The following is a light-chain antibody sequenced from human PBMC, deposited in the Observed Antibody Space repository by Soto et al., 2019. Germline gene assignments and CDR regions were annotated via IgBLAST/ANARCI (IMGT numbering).Light chain of an antibody. CDR1: STDIGIQTY. Sequence: QSALTQPASVSGSPGQSITISCTGSSTDIGIQTYVSWYQQLPGKAPKLMIYDVSHRPSGVSIRFSGSKSGNTASLTISGLQAEDEADYYCSSYTSSSTVVFGGGTKLTVL. CDR3: SSYTSSSTVV. V-gene: IGLV2-14*01. CDR2: DVS. J-gene: IGLJ2*01.